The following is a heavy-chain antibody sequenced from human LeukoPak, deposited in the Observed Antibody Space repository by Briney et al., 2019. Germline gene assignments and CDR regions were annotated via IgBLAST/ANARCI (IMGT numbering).Heavy chain of an antibody. V-gene: IGHV3-66*01. CDR3: AREGSSSSWELGY. CDR2: IYSGGST. CDR1: GFTVSSNY. Sequence: GGSLRLSCAASGFTVSSNYMSWVRQAPGKGLEWVSVIYSGGSTYYADSVKGRFTISRDNSKNTLYLQMNSLRAEDTAVYYCAREGSSSSWELGYWGQGTLATVSS. J-gene: IGHJ4*02. D-gene: IGHD6-13*01.